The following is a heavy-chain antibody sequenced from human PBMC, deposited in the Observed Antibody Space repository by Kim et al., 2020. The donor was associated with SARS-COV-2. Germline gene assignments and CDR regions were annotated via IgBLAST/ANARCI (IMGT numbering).Heavy chain of an antibody. D-gene: IGHD6-6*01. Sequence: ADSVKGQCTSARDNAKNSLYLQMNSLRAEDTALYYCAKDRSLSSSGAFDIWGQGTMVTVSS. V-gene: IGHV3-9*01. J-gene: IGHJ3*02. CDR3: AKDRSLSSSGAFDI.